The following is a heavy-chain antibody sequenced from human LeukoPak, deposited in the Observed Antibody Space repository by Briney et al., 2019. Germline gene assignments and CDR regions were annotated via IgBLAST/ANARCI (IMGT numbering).Heavy chain of an antibody. J-gene: IGHJ3*02. CDR3: AKDIGWELRGSAFDI. V-gene: IGHV3-9*01. CDR2: ISWNSGSI. Sequence: GRSLRLSCAASGLTFDDYAMHWVRQAPGKGLEWVSGISWNSGSIGYADSVKGRFTISRDNAKNSLYLQMNSLRAEDTALYYCAKDIGWELRGSAFDIWGQGTMVTVSS. D-gene: IGHD1-26*01. CDR1: GLTFDDYA.